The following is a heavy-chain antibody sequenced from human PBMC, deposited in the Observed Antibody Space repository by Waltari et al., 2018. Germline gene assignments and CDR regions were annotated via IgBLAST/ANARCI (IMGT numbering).Heavy chain of an antibody. D-gene: IGHD3-3*01. CDR1: VGSISSHY. CDR2: IYYSGST. Sequence: QVQLQESGPRLVKPSETLSLTCTVSVGSISSHYWSWIRQPPGKGLEWIGYIYYSGSTNYNPSLKSRVTISVDTSKNQFSLKLSSVTAADTAVYYCARSDYDGMDVWGQGTTVTVSS. CDR3: ARSDYDGMDV. V-gene: IGHV4-59*11. J-gene: IGHJ6*02.